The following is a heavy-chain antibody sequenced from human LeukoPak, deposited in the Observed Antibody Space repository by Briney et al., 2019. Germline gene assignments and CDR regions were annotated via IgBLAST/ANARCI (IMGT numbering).Heavy chain of an antibody. V-gene: IGHV6-1*01. CDR3: ARDEGNWSDGKRFDS. D-gene: IGHD1-1*01. Sequence: SQTLSLTCAISGDSVSNNSAAWNWIRQSPSRGLEWLGRTYYRSKWYNDYAVSVKSRITINPDTSKNQFSLQLNSVTPEDTAIYHCARDEGNWSDGKRFDSWGQGTLVTVSS. CDR1: GDSVSNNSAA. J-gene: IGHJ4*02. CDR2: TYYRSKWYN.